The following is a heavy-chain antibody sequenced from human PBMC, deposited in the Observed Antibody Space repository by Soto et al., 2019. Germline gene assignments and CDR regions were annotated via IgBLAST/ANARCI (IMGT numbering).Heavy chain of an antibody. CDR3: ARESDSGSYYFDY. CDR1: CRSVSSARYS. Sequence: PSETLYLTCPVYCRSVSSARYSWSWIREPPGKGLEWIGYIYNSGSNNYNHHLKSRATISVDTSKNHFSLRMSSVTAADTAVYYCARESDSGSYYFDYWGRGTLVTVSS. J-gene: IGHJ4*02. CDR2: IYNSGSN. V-gene: IGHV4-61*03. D-gene: IGHD3-10*01.